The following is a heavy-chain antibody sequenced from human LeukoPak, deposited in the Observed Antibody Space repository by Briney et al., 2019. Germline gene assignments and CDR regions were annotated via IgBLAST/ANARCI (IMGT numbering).Heavy chain of an antibody. Sequence: ASVKVSCKASGFTFTSYGISWVRQAPGQGLEWMGWISAYNGNTNYAQKLQGRVTMTTDTSTSTAYMELRSLRSDDTAVYYCAREKYSSGWYDTFDYWGQGTLVTVSS. D-gene: IGHD6-19*01. CDR1: GFTFTSYG. J-gene: IGHJ4*02. CDR3: AREKYSSGWYDTFDY. V-gene: IGHV1-18*01. CDR2: ISAYNGNT.